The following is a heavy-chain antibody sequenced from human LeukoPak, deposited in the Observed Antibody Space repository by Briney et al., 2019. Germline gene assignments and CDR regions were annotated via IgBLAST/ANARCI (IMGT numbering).Heavy chain of an antibody. Sequence: GGSLRLSCAASGFTFSSYSMNWVRQAPGKGLEWVSYISSSSSTIYYADSVKGRFTISRDNSKNTLYLQMNSLRAEDTAVYYCAKHSSGYYSRSYFDYWGQGTLVTVSS. D-gene: IGHD3-22*01. CDR3: AKHSSGYYSRSYFDY. CDR1: GFTFSSYS. CDR2: ISSSSSTI. J-gene: IGHJ4*02. V-gene: IGHV3-48*01.